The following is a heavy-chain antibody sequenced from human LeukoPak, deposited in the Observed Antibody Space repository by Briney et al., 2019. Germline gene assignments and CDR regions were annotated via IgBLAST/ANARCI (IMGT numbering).Heavy chain of an antibody. CDR2: ISGGGDST. CDR1: GFTFSSYA. J-gene: IGHJ4*02. V-gene: IGHV3-23*01. Sequence: GGALRLSCAASGFTFSSYAMSWVRQAPGKGLEWVSSISGGGDSTFYADSVRGRFTISRDDSKNTVFLQMNSLTVDDTGGYYCAKGGIGYYDLWRGNWGRGVLVTVSS. CDR3: AKGGIGYYDLWRGN. D-gene: IGHD3-3*01.